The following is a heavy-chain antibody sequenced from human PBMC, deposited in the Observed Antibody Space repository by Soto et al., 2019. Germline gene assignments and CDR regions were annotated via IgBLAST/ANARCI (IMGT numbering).Heavy chain of an antibody. D-gene: IGHD2-2*01. J-gene: IGHJ3*02. V-gene: IGHV3-23*01. Sequence: EVQLLETGGGLVQPGGSLRLTCAASGFTFSSFALSWVRQAPGKGLEWCSAGTDIGGGTYYADSVTGRFTMYRDNPENTLYLQMNTLRPDDTAVYYCAVDGKEAAFDIWGQGTMVTGSS. CDR3: AVDGKEAAFDI. CDR2: GTDIGGGT. CDR1: GFTFSSFA.